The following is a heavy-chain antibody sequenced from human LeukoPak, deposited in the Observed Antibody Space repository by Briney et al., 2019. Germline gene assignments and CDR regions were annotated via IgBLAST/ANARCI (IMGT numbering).Heavy chain of an antibody. J-gene: IGHJ4*02. D-gene: IGHD2-15*01. V-gene: IGHV1-2*02. CDR2: INPNSGGT. CDR3: ASTGYCSGGSCYSNRY. CDR1: GYTFTGYY. Sequence: ASVKVSCKAPGYTFTGYYMHWVRQAPGQGLEWMGWINPNSGGTNYAQKFQGRVTMTRDTSISTAYMELSRLRSDDTAVYYCASTGYCSGGSCYSNRYWGQGTLVTVSS.